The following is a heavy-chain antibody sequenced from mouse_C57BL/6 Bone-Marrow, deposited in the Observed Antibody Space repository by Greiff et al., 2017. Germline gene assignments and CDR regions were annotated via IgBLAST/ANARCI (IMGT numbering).Heavy chain of an antibody. D-gene: IGHD2-4*01. V-gene: IGHV5-16*01. CDR2: INYDGSST. Sequence: EVKLVESEGGLVQPGSSMKLSCTASGFTFSDYYMAWVRQVPEKGLEWVANINYDGSSTYYLDSLKSRFIISRDNAKNILYLQMSSLKSEDTATYYCARGGITTRYFDVWGTGTTVTVSS. J-gene: IGHJ1*03. CDR3: ARGGITTRYFDV. CDR1: GFTFSDYY.